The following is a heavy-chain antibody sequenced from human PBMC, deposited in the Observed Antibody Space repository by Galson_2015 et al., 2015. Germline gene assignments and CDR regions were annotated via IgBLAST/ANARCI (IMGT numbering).Heavy chain of an antibody. D-gene: IGHD3-3*01. CDR2: INTNTGNP. V-gene: IGHV7-4-1*02. CDR1: GYTFTNYA. J-gene: IGHJ4*02. CDR3: ARTGGEFWSGYHSS. Sequence: SVKVSCKASGYTFTNYAMNWVRQAPGEGLGWMGWINTNTGNPMYAQDFTGRFVFSLDTSVSTAYLQISSLKPEDTAVYYCARTGGEFWSGYHSSWGQGTLVTVSS.